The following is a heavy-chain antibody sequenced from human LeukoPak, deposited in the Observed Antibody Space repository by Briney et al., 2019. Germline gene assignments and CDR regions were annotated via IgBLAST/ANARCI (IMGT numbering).Heavy chain of an antibody. CDR3: ARDRDGYSDFDY. J-gene: IGHJ4*02. CDR1: GFIFSDYY. CDR2: ISSSSSTI. Sequence: GGSLRLSCEASGFIFSDYYMNWIRQAPGKGLEWVSSISSSSSTIYYADSVKGRFTISRDNAKNSLYLQVNSLRAEDTAVYYCARDRDGYSDFDYWGQGTLVTVSS. D-gene: IGHD5-24*01. V-gene: IGHV3-11*01.